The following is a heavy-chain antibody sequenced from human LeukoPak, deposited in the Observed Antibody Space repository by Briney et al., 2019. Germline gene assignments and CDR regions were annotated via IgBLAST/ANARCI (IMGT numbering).Heavy chain of an antibody. J-gene: IGHJ6*03. D-gene: IGHD3-10*01. CDR1: GYTFTSYD. CDR3: ARGMVRGVIMRYYYYMDV. V-gene: IGHV1-8*01. CDR2: MNPNSGNT. Sequence: ASVKVSCKASGYTFTSYDINWVRQATGQGLEWMGWMNPNSGNTGYAQKFQGRVTMTRNTSISTAYMELSSLRSEDTAVYYCARGMVRGVIMRYYYYMDVWGKGTTVTISS.